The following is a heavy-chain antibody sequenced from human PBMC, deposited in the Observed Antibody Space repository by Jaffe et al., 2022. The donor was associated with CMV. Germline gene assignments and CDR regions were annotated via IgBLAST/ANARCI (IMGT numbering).Heavy chain of an antibody. CDR3: ARVVEAYYYYYMDV. CDR2: INAGNGNT. V-gene: IGHV1-3*01. Sequence: QVQLVQSGAEVKKPGASVKVSCKASGYTFTSYAMHWVRQAPGQRLEWMGWINAGNGNTKYSQKFQGRVTITRDTSASTAYMELSSLRSEDTAVYYCARVVEAYYYYYMDVWGKGTTVTVSS. CDR1: GYTFTSYA. J-gene: IGHJ6*03.